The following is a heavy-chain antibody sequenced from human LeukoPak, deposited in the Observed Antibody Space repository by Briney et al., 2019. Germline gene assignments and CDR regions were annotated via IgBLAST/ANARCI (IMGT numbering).Heavy chain of an antibody. D-gene: IGHD2-2*01. CDR3: ARVAQVQYHFDF. CDR2: IYSGGNT. V-gene: IGHV3-66*01. J-gene: IGHJ4*02. CDR1: GFTVSSNY. Sequence: GGSLRLSCAASGFTVSSNYMSWVRQAPGNGLEWVSIIYSGGNTYYADSVKGRFTISRDNSKNTLYLQMNSPRAEDTAVYYCARVAQVQYHFDFWGQGTLVTVSS.